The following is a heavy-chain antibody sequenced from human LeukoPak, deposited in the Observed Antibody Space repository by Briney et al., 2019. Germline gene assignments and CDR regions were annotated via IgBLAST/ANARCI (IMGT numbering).Heavy chain of an antibody. V-gene: IGHV3-30-3*01. J-gene: IGHJ4*02. CDR2: ISYDGSNK. Sequence: GGSLRLSCAASGFTFSSYAMHWVRQAPGKGLEWVAVISYDGSNKYYADSVKGRFTISRDKSKNTLYLQMNSLRAEDTAVYYCARDGSSGWTWYFDYWGQGTLVTVSS. CDR3: ARDGSSGWTWYFDY. CDR1: GFTFSSYA. D-gene: IGHD6-19*01.